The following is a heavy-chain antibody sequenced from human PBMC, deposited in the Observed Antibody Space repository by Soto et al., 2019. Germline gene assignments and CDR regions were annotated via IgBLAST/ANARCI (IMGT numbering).Heavy chain of an antibody. Sequence: QVQLVQSGAEVKKPGASVKVSCKASGYTFTSYAMHWVRQAPGQRLEWMGWNNAGNGNTKYSQKFQGRVTITRDTSASTAYMELSSLRSEDTAVYYCARGLGRDSTYYYYYYGMDVWGQGTTVTVSS. CDR2: NNAGNGNT. CDR1: GYTFTSYA. D-gene: IGHD3-10*01. V-gene: IGHV1-3*01. CDR3: ARGLGRDSTYYYYYYGMDV. J-gene: IGHJ6*02.